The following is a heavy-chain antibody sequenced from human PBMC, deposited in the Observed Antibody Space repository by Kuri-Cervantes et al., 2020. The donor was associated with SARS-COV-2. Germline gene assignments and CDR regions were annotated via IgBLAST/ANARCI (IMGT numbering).Heavy chain of an antibody. CDR2: ISSSSSTI. Sequence: GGSLRLSCAASGFTFSSYSMNWVRQAPGKGLEWVSYISSSSSTIYYADSVKGRFTISRDNAKNSLYLQMNSLRDEDTAVYCCARDSRGYSYGYGHLFDYWGQGTLVTVSS. CDR3: ARDSRGYSYGYGHLFDY. D-gene: IGHD5-18*01. J-gene: IGHJ4*02. CDR1: GFTFSSYS. V-gene: IGHV3-48*02.